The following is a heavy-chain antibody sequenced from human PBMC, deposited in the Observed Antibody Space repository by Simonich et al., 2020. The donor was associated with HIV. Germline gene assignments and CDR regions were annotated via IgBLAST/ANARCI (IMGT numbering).Heavy chain of an antibody. CDR2: ISLKRDSI. J-gene: IGHJ4*02. CDR3: AKDKGAYYGSGSPVY. CDR1: GFTFDDYA. Sequence: EVQLVESGGGLVQPGRSLRLSCAASGFTFDDYAMHWVRQVPGKGLRWVSGISLKRDSIGYADSVQGRFTISRDNAKNSLYLQMNSLGSEDTALYYCAKDKGAYYGSGSPVYWGQGTLVTVSS. V-gene: IGHV3-9*01. D-gene: IGHD3-10*01.